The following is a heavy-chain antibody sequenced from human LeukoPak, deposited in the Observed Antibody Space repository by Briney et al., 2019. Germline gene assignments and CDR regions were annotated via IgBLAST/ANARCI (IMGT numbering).Heavy chain of an antibody. Sequence: KPSETLSLTCAVSGGSISRSNWWSWVRQSPGKGLEWIGEIYDNGSTNYNPSLKSRVTISVDKSKNQFSLKLSSVTAAGTAVYYCASPRAERSTWYAVDYWGQGTLVTVSA. CDR3: ASPRAERSTWYAVDY. J-gene: IGHJ4*02. V-gene: IGHV4-4*02. CDR1: GGSISRSNW. D-gene: IGHD6-13*01. CDR2: IYDNGST.